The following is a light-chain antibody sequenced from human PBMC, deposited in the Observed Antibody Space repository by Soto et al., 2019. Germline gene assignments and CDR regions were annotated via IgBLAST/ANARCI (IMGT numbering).Light chain of an antibody. Sequence: IQLTQSPSSLSASVVDRVTLTCRASQGISSYLAWYQQKPGKAPKLLIYAASTLQSGVPSRFSGSGSGTDFTLTISSLQPEDFATYYCQQLNSYPITFGQGTRLEIK. CDR1: QGISSY. CDR3: QQLNSYPIT. CDR2: AAS. V-gene: IGKV1-9*01. J-gene: IGKJ5*01.